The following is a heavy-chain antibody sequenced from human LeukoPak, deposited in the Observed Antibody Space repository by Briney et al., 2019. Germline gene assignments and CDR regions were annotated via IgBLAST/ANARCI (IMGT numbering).Heavy chain of an antibody. CDR2: ISSSSSYI. V-gene: IGHV3-21*01. CDR1: GFTFSSYS. J-gene: IGHJ4*02. CDR3: ARGSSSWHEGDY. D-gene: IGHD6-13*01. Sequence: GGSLRLSCAASGFTFSSYSMNWVRQAPGKGLEWVSSISSSSSYIYYADSVKGRFTISRDNAKNSLYLQMNSLRAEDTAVYYCARGSSSWHEGDYWGQGTLVTVSS.